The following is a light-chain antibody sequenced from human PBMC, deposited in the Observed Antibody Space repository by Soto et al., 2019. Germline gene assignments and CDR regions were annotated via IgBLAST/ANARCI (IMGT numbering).Light chain of an antibody. CDR1: RSISSW. Sequence: DIQMTQSPSTLSASVGDRVTITCRASRSISSWLAWYQQKPGKAPKLLIYDASSLESGVPSRFSGSGSGTEFTLTISSLQPDDFATYYCQQYNSYWTFGQGTRLEIK. CDR3: QQYNSYWT. CDR2: DAS. J-gene: IGKJ5*01. V-gene: IGKV1-5*01.